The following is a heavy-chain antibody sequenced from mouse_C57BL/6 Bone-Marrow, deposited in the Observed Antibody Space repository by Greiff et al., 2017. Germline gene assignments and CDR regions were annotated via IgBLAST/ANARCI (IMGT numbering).Heavy chain of an antibody. Sequence: EVKLVESGGGLVQPGGSLKLSCAASGFTFSDYGMAWVRQAPRKGPEWVAFISNLAYSIYYADTVTGRFTISRGNAKNTLYLEVSSLWSEDTAMYYCARLDGYSYWYFDVWGTGTTVTVSS. CDR2: ISNLAYSI. CDR3: ARLDGYSYWYFDV. D-gene: IGHD2-3*01. CDR1: GFTFSDYG. J-gene: IGHJ1*03. V-gene: IGHV5-15*04.